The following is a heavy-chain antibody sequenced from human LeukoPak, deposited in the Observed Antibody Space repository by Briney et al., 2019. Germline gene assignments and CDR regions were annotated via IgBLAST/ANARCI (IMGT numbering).Heavy chain of an antibody. V-gene: IGHV4-31*03. Sequence: SETLSLTCTVSGGSISSGGYYWSWIRQHPGKGLEWIGYIYYSGSTYYNPSLKSRVTISVDTSKNQFSLKLSSVTAADTAVYYCARAGGFFSPFGYWGQGTLVTVSS. J-gene: IGHJ4*02. CDR3: ARAGGFFSPFGY. CDR2: IYYSGST. D-gene: IGHD3-3*01. CDR1: GGSISSGGYY.